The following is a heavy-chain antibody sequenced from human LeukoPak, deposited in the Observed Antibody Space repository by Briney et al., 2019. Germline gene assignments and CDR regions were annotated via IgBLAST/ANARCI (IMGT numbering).Heavy chain of an antibody. V-gene: IGHV3-15*01. D-gene: IGHD2-2*02. CDR3: TTGPLYPSFDY. J-gene: IGHJ4*02. Sequence: GGSLRLSCAASGFTFSTYGIHWVRQAPGKGLEWVGRIKSKTDGGTTDYAAPVKGRFTISRDDSKNTLYLQMNSLKTEDTAVYYCTTGPLYPSFDYWGQGTLVTVSS. CDR1: GFTFSTYG. CDR2: IKSKTDGGTT.